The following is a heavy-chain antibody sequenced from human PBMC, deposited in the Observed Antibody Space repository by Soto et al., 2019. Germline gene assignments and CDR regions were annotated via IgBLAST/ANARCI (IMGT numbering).Heavy chain of an antibody. J-gene: IGHJ5*02. D-gene: IGHD2-15*01. CDR2: LYYSGNT. CDR1: GGSISRSSYS. V-gene: IGHV4-39*01. CDR3: ASRQGGSYNWFDP. Sequence: SETLSLTCTVSGGSISRSSYSWAWIRQPPGLGLEWIGTLYYSGNTYYNPSLKSRVTMTVDTSKNQSALKLSSVTAANTAVYYCASRQGGSYNWFDPLGQGTLVTVSS.